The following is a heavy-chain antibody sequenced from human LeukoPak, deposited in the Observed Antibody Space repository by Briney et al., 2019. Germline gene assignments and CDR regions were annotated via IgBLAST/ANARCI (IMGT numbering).Heavy chain of an antibody. D-gene: IGHD3-22*01. V-gene: IGHV3-30*04. CDR3: AKAVTMIVPPGGFDI. CDR2: ISYDGSNK. Sequence: GGSLRLSCAASGFTFSSYAMHWVRQAPGKGLEWVAVISYDGSNKYYADSVKGRFTISRDNSKNTLYLQMNSLRAEDTAVYYCAKAVTMIVPPGGFDIWGQGTMVTVSS. J-gene: IGHJ3*02. CDR1: GFTFSSYA.